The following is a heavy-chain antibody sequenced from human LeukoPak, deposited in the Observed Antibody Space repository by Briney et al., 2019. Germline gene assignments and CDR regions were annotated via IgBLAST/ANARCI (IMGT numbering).Heavy chain of an antibody. CDR3: ARGSLSGSYGAYDI. D-gene: IGHD1-1*01. V-gene: IGHV3-13*04. J-gene: IGHJ3*02. Sequence: PGGSLRLSCAASEFTFRNYDMHWVRQATGTGLEWVSVIGTAGNTYYADSVKGRFTISRENGKNSLYPQMNSLRAEDTAVYYCARGSLSGSYGAYDIWGQGTMVTVSS. CDR1: EFTFRNYD. CDR2: IGTAGNT.